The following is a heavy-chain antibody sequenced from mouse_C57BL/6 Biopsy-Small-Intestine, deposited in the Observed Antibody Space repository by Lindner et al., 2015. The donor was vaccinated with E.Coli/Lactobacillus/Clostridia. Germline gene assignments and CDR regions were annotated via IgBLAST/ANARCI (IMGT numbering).Heavy chain of an antibody. Sequence: QLQESGPELVKPRAVSEDSCKASGYAFSSSWMNWVKQRPGKGLEWIGQIYPGDGDTNYNGKFKGKATLTADKSSSTAYMQLSSLTSEDSAVYFCATAQAYYFDYWGQGTTLTVSS. CDR3: ATAQAYYFDY. V-gene: IGHV1-80*01. D-gene: IGHD3-2*02. CDR1: GYAFSSSW. CDR2: IYPGDGDT. J-gene: IGHJ2*01.